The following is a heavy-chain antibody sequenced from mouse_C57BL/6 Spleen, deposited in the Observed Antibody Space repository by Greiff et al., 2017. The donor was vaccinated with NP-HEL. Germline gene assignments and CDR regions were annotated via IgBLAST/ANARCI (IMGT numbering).Heavy chain of an antibody. D-gene: IGHD1-1*01. CDR1: GFTFSSYA. V-gene: IGHV5-4*01. J-gene: IGHJ2*01. CDR3: ARNYYGSSYESFDY. Sequence: EVQLQESGGGLVKPGGSLKLSCAASGFTFSSYAMSWVRQTPEKRLEWVATISDGGSYTYYPDNVKGRFTISRDNAKNNLYLQMSHLKSEDTAMYYCARNYYGSSYESFDYWGQGTTLTVSS. CDR2: ISDGGSYT.